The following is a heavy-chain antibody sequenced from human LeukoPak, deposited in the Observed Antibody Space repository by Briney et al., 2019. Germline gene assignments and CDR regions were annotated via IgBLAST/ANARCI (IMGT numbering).Heavy chain of an antibody. Sequence: GGSLRLSCAASGFTFSSYGMHWVRQAPGKGLEWVAVISYDGSNKYYADSVKGRFTISRDNSKNTLHLQMNSLRAEDTAVYYCAKDRAIWFGELSYYFDYWGQGTLVTVSS. D-gene: IGHD3-10*01. V-gene: IGHV3-30*18. J-gene: IGHJ4*02. CDR2: ISYDGSNK. CDR3: AKDRAIWFGELSYYFDY. CDR1: GFTFSSYG.